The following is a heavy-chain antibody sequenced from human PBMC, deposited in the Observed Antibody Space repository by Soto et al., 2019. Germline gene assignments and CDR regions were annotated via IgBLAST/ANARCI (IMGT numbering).Heavy chain of an antibody. Sequence: SETLSLTCTVSGGSISSGGYYWSWIRQAPGKGLEWIGEINHTGTVNYNPSLKSRVAISVDTSERQFSLKLFSVTAADTAVYYCASLGSGAYDFWGQGALVTVSS. CDR3: ASLGSGAYDF. D-gene: IGHD2-15*01. CDR1: GGSISSGGYY. J-gene: IGHJ4*02. CDR2: INHTGTV. V-gene: IGHV4-39*07.